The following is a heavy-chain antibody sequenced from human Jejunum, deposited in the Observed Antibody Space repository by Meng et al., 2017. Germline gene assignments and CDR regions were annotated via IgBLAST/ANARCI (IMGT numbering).Heavy chain of an antibody. D-gene: IGHD2-21*02. V-gene: IGHV4-39*01. CDR1: GGSINTNTYY. Sequence: QLQVQESGPGLVKPSETLSLTCTVSGGSINTNTYYWDWIRQPPGKGIEWIGSVYYTGRTFYNPSLKSRVTISLDTSKNQFSLNLRSVAAADTAVYYCARAKVTPMGYWFDPWGQGTLVTVSS. J-gene: IGHJ5*02. CDR2: VYYTGRT. CDR3: ARAKVTPMGYWFDP.